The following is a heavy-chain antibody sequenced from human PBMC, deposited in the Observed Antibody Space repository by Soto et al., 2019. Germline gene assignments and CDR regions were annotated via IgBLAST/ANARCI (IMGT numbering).Heavy chain of an antibody. V-gene: IGHV1-69*06. J-gene: IGHJ3*01. Sequence: QVQLVQSGAEVKKPGSSVKVSCEASGGTFSNYVISWLRQAPGQGPEWMGGISPIYDAANYARKFRGRVTITADKVTNNAYMELISLKSEDTAIYYCARYLTAGTFYGAFDVWGQGTMVIVSP. CDR3: ARYLTAGTFYGAFDV. CDR2: ISPIYDAA. D-gene: IGHD2-21*02. CDR1: GGTFSNYV.